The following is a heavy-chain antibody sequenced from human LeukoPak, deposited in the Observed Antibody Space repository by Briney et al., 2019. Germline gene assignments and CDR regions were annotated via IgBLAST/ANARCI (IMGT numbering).Heavy chain of an antibody. CDR1: GGSISSSSYY. CDR3: ARAVVPSLFDY. D-gene: IGHD4-23*01. Sequence: SETLSLTCTVSGGSISSSSYYWGWIRQPPGKGLEWIGSIHYSGSTYYNPSLKSRVTISVDTSKNQFSLKLSSVNAADTAVYYCARAVVPSLFDYWGQGTLVTVSS. CDR2: IHYSGST. V-gene: IGHV4-39*01. J-gene: IGHJ4*02.